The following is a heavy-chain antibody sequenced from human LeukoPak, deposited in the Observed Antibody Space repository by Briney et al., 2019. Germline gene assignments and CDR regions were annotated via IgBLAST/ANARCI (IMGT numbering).Heavy chain of an antibody. CDR2: IYYSGST. J-gene: IGHJ3*02. CDR3: ATEYSSSPGAFDI. Sequence: SETLSLTCTVSGGSISSGGYYWSWIRQHPRKGLEWIGYIYYSGSTYYNPSLKSRVTISVDTSKNQFSLKLSSVTAADTAVYYCATEYSSSPGAFDIWGQGTMVTVSS. D-gene: IGHD6-6*01. CDR1: GGSISSGGYY. V-gene: IGHV4-31*03.